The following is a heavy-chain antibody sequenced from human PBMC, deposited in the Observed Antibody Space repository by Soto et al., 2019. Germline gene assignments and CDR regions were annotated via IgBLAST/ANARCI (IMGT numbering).Heavy chain of an antibody. CDR3: ARIPLPRGNFGMDV. CDR1: GFTFSTYW. Sequence: GGSLRLSCAASGFTFSTYWMTWVRQAPGKGLEWVANIKQEGSEEYYVDSVKGRFTISRDNAKNSLYLQMNSLRVEDTATYYCARIPLPRGNFGMDVWGQGTTVTVSS. D-gene: IGHD5-18*01. J-gene: IGHJ6*02. V-gene: IGHV3-7*03. CDR2: IKQEGSEE.